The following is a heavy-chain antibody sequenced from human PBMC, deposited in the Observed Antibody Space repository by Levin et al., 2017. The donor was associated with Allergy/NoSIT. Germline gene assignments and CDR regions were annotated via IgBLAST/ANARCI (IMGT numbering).Heavy chain of an antibody. J-gene: IGHJ4*02. CDR2: IYHSGST. CDR3: AREGRGPSFDY. D-gene: IGHD3-10*01. V-gene: IGHV4-38-2*02. Sequence: PGGSLRLSCAVSGYSISSGYYWGWIRQPPGKGLEWIGSIYHSGSTYYNPSLKSRVTISVDTSKNQFSLKLSSVTAADTAVYYCAREGRGPSFDYWGQGTLVTVSS. CDR1: GYSISSGYY.